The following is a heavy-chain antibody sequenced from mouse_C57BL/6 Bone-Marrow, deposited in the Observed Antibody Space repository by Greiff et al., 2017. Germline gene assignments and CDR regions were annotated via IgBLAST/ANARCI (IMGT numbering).Heavy chain of an antibody. CDR1: GYTFTSYW. V-gene: IGHV1-64*01. D-gene: IGHD1-1*01. CDR2: IHPNSGST. Sequence: VQLQQPGAELVKPGASVKLSCKASGYTFTSYWMHWVKQRPGQGLEWIGMIHPNSGSTNYNEKFKSKATLTEDKSSSTAYMQLSSLTSEDSAVYYCARGDYGSSYVYWGQGTTLTVSS. J-gene: IGHJ2*01. CDR3: ARGDYGSSYVY.